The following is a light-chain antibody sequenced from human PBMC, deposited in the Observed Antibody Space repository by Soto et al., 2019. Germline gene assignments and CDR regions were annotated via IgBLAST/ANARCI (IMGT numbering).Light chain of an antibody. CDR3: SSYAGSNNLV. V-gene: IGLV2-8*01. CDR1: SSDVVGYNY. J-gene: IGLJ1*01. Sequence: QSVLTQPPSASGSPGQSVTISCTGTSSDVVGYNYVSWYQQHPGKAPKLMIYEVSKRPSGVPDRFSGSKSGNTASLTVSGLQAEDEAAYYCSSYAGSNNLVFGTGTKLTVL. CDR2: EVS.